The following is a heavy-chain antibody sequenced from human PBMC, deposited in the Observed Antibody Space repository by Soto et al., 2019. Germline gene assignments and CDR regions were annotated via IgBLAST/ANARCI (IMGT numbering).Heavy chain of an antibody. CDR3: ARDHFDWLLSLYYFDY. Sequence: ASENLSLTCALYGGALRGYSWSWVRPPPGKGLEWIGEINHSGSTNYNPSLKSRVTISVDTSKNQFSLKLSSVTAADTAVYYCARDHFDWLLSLYYFDYWGQGTLVTVSS. D-gene: IGHD3-9*01. CDR2: INHSGST. CDR1: GGALRGYS. J-gene: IGHJ4*02. V-gene: IGHV4-34*01.